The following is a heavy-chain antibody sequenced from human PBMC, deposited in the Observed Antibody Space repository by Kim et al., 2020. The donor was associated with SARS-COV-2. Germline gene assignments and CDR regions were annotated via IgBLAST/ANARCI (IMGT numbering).Heavy chain of an antibody. D-gene: IGHD2-15*01. V-gene: IGHV3-66*01. Sequence: GSTYYAEYVTGRFTISRDNSKNTLYLQMNSLRAEDTAVYYCARENGGNLVWGQGTLVTVSS. CDR2: GST. J-gene: IGHJ4*02. CDR3: ARENGGNLV.